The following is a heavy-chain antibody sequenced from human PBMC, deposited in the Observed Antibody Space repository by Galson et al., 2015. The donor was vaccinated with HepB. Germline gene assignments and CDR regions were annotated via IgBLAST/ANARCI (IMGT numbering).Heavy chain of an antibody. V-gene: IGHV3-64*04. D-gene: IGHD6-13*01. CDR1: GFTFSSYA. CDR2: ISSNGGST. J-gene: IGHJ5*02. Sequence: SLRLSCAASGFTFSSYAMHWVRQAPGKGLEYVSAISSNGGSTYYADSVKGRFTISRDNSKNTLYLQMNSLRAEDTAVYYCANSVGIAAANWFDPWGQGTLVTVSS. CDR3: ANSVGIAAANWFDP.